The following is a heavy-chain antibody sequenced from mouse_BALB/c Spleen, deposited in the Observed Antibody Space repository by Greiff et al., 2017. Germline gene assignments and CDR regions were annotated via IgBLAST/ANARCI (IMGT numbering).Heavy chain of an antibody. CDR3: TKYGSYVGFAY. CDR1: GYTFTSYT. D-gene: IGHD2-10*02. V-gene: IGHV1-4*01. J-gene: IGHJ3*01. CDR2: INPSSGYT. Sequence: VQLQQSGAELARPGASVKMSCKASGYTFTSYTMHWVKQRPGQGLEWIGYINPSSGYTNYNQKFKDKATLTADKSSSTAYMQLSSLTSEDSAVYYCTKYGSYVGFAYWGQGTLVTVSA.